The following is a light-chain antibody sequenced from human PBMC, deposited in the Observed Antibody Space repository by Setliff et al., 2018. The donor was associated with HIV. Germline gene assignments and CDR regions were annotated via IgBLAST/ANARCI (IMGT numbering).Light chain of an antibody. CDR2: EAS. J-gene: IGLJ1*01. V-gene: IGLV2-18*02. CDR1: SSDVGSYNR. Sequence: QSVLAQPPSVSGSPGQSVTISCTGTSSDVGSYNRVAWYQQTPGTAPKLMIYEASNRPSGVPDRFSGSKSGNTASLTISGLQAEDEADYYCSSYASTSYASSSSYVFGTGTKSPS. CDR3: SSYASTSYASSSSYV.